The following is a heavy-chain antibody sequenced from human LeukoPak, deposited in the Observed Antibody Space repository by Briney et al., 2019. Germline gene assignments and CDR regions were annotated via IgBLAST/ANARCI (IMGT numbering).Heavy chain of an antibody. D-gene: IGHD5-18*01. CDR2: ISSSSSTI. Sequence: PGGSLRLSCAASGFTFSSYSMNWVRQAPGKGLEWVSYISSSSSTIYYADSVKGRFTISRDNAKNTLYLQMNSLRAEDTAIYYCTASLPSTDYYFEYWGQGNLVTVSS. V-gene: IGHV3-48*04. CDR1: GFTFSSYS. J-gene: IGHJ4*02. CDR3: TASLPSTDYYFEY.